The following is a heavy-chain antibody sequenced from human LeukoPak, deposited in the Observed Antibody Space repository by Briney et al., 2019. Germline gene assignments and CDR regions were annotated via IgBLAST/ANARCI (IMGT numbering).Heavy chain of an antibody. V-gene: IGHV4-30-2*01. CDR2: IYHSGST. Sequence: SSETLSLTCAVSGGSISSGGYSWSWIRQPPGKGLEWIGYIYHSGSTYYNPSLKSRVTISVDRSKNQFSLKLSSVTAADTAVYYCVKQGNGGFFQYWGQGPLVTVSS. CDR1: GGSISSGGYS. D-gene: IGHD1/OR15-1a*01. CDR3: VKQGNGGFFQY. J-gene: IGHJ1*01.